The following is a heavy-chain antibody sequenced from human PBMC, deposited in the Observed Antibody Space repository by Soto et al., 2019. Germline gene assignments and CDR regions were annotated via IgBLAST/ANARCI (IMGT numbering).Heavy chain of an antibody. CDR2: IIPMFATA. Sequence: QVQLVQSGAEVKKPGSSVKVSCKASGDTFSTYTVSWVRQAPGQGLEWMGGIIPMFATADYAQKFQGRVTFTADESTSTAYMELSSLRSEDTAVYYCTREGSVEYWGQGTLVTVSS. CDR3: TREGSVEY. D-gene: IGHD6-19*01. J-gene: IGHJ4*02. V-gene: IGHV1-69*01. CDR1: GDTFSTYT.